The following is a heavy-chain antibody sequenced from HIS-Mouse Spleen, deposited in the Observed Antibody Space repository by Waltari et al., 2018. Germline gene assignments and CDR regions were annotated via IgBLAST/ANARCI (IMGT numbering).Heavy chain of an antibody. CDR3: AREIPYSSSWYDWYFDL. V-gene: IGHV4-39*07. J-gene: IGHJ2*01. CDR1: GGSISSSSYY. Sequence: QLQLQESCPGLVKPSETLSLTCTVSGGSISSSSYYWGWIRQPPGKGLEWIGSIYYSGRTDYNPALKSRVTIAVDTSKNQVSLKLSSVTAADTAVYYCAREIPYSSSWYDWYFDLWGRGTLVTVSS. D-gene: IGHD6-13*01. CDR2: IYYSGRT.